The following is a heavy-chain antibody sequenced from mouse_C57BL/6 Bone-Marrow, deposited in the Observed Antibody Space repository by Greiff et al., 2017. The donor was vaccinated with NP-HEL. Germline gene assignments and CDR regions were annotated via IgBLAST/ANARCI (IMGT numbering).Heavy chain of an antibody. CDR3: ARYKDYDYSSWYFDV. J-gene: IGHJ1*03. CDR1: GFTFTDYY. Sequence: EVMLVESGGGLVQPGGSLSLSCAASGFTFTDYYMSWVRQPPGKALEWLGFIRNKANGYTTEYSASVKGRFTISRDNSQSILYLQMNALRAEDSATYYCARYKDYDYSSWYFDVWGTGTTVTVSS. D-gene: IGHD2-4*01. V-gene: IGHV7-3*01. CDR2: IRNKANGYTT.